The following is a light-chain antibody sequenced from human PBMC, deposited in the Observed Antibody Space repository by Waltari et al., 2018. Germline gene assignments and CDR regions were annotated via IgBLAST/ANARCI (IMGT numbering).Light chain of an antibody. CDR1: QSLVSSDGNTY. V-gene: IGKV2-30*01. Sequence: VVVTQSPLSLPVILGQSASISCTSSQSLVSSDGNTYLNWFQQRPGQSPRRLIYKVSNRDSGVPDRFSGSGSDTDFTLKISRVEAEDIGLYYCMQATHWPPVYTFGQGTKLEIK. CDR2: KVS. CDR3: MQATHWPPVYT. J-gene: IGKJ2*01.